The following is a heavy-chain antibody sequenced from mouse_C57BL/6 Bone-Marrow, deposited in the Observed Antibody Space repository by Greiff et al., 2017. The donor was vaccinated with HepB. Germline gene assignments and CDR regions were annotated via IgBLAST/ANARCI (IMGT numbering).Heavy chain of an antibody. CDR3: AREGDGSSYEYFYV. V-gene: IGHV1-52*01. CDR1: GYTFTSYW. J-gene: IGHJ1*03. Sequence: QVQLQQPGAELVRPGSSVKLSCKASGYTFTSYWMHWVKQRPIQGLEWIGNIDPSDSETHYNQKFKDKATLTVDKSSSTAYMQLSSLTSEDSAVYYCAREGDGSSYEYFYVWGTGTTVTVSS. CDR2: IDPSDSET. D-gene: IGHD1-1*01.